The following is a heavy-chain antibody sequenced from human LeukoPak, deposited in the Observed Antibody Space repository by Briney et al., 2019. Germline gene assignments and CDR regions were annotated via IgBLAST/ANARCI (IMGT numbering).Heavy chain of an antibody. D-gene: IGHD7-27*01. V-gene: IGHV3-23*01. J-gene: IGHJ4*02. CDR2: LSDTSRT. Sequence: GGSLRLSCAASGFTLSNYGVNWVRQAPGKGLEWVSGLSDTSRTYYADSAKGRFTISRDNSKNTLYLQMNSLRADDTAVFYCARGGLGSAFDNWGQGTLVTVSS. CDR3: ARGGLGSAFDN. CDR1: GFTLSNYG.